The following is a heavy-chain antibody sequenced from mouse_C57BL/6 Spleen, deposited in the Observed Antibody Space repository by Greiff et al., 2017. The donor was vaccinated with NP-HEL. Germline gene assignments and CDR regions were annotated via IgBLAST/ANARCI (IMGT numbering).Heavy chain of an antibody. CDR2: FYPGSGSI. D-gene: IGHD2-4*01. Sequence: VMLVESGAELVKPGASVKLSCKASGYTFTEYTIHWVKQRSGQGLEWIGWFYPGSGSIKYNEKFKDKATLTADKSSSTVYMELSRLTSEDSAVYFCARHEESYDYDVAWFAYWGQGTLVTVSA. CDR1: GYTFTEYT. CDR3: ARHEESYDYDVAWFAY. V-gene: IGHV1-62-2*01. J-gene: IGHJ3*01.